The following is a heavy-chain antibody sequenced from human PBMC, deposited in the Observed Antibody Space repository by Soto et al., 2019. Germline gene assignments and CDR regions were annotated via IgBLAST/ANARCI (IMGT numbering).Heavy chain of an antibody. CDR3: AREGNLGRWLQPLDY. Sequence: PSETLSLTCTVSGGSISSSSYYGGWIRQPPGKGLEWIGSIYYSGSTYYNLSLKSRVTISVDTSKNQFSLKLISVTAADTAVYYCAREGNLGRWLQPLDYWGQGTLVTVSS. CDR2: IYYSGST. D-gene: IGHD5-12*01. CDR1: GGSISSSSYY. V-gene: IGHV4-39*07. J-gene: IGHJ4*02.